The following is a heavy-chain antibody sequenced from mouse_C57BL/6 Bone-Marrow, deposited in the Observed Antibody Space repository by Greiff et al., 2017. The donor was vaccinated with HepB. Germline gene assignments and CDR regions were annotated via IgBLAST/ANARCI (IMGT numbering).Heavy chain of an antibody. Sequence: EVMLVESGGGLVKPGGSLKLSCAASGFTFSDYGMHWVRQAPEKGLEWVAYISSGSSTIYYADKVKGRFTISRDNAKNTLFLQMTSLRSEDTAMYYCARNYAYAMDYWGEGTSVTVSS. CDR1: GFTFSDYG. CDR3: ARNYAYAMDY. J-gene: IGHJ4*01. V-gene: IGHV5-17*01. D-gene: IGHD1-1*02. CDR2: ISSGSSTI.